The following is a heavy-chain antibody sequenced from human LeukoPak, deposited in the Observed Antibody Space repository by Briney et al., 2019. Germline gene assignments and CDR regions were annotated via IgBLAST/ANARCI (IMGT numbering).Heavy chain of an antibody. D-gene: IGHD1-26*01. CDR1: GFTFTSSA. V-gene: IGHV1-58*01. Sequence: GASVKVSCKASGFTFTSSAVQWVRQARGQRLEXXXXIVVGSGNTNYAQXXXXXVTITXXMSTSTAYMELSSLRSEDTAVYYCAAVWELPDHYFDYWGQGTLVTVSS. J-gene: IGHJ4*02. CDR3: AAVWELPDHYFDY. CDR2: IVVGSGNT.